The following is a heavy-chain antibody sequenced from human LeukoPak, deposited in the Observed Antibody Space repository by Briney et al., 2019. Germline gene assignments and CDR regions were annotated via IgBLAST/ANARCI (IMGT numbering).Heavy chain of an antibody. CDR1: GFTFSSYA. CDR3: AKESDSSGYHNWFDP. CDR2: ISGSGGST. V-gene: IGHV3-23*01. D-gene: IGHD3-22*01. Sequence: GGSLRLSCAASGFTFSSYAMSWVRQAPGKGLEWVSGISGSGGSTYYVDSVKGRFTISRDNSKNTLYLQMNSLRAEDTAVYYCAKESDSSGYHNWFDPWSQGTLVTVSS. J-gene: IGHJ5*02.